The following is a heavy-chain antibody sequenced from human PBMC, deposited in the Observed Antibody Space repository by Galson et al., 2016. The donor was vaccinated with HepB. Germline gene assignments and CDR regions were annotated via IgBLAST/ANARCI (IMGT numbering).Heavy chain of an antibody. CDR3: ARGRLDYTSASGIDY. D-gene: IGHD6-6*01. Sequence: SLRLSCAASGFPFSTYTMNWVRQAPGKGLEWVSAITPSSNYTFYADSVKGRFTISRDNSNNTLLLQVTRLRAEDTAIYYCARGRLDYTSASGIDYWGQGTLVTVSS. CDR1: GFPFSTYT. CDR2: ITPSSNYT. V-gene: IGHV3-21*01. J-gene: IGHJ4*02.